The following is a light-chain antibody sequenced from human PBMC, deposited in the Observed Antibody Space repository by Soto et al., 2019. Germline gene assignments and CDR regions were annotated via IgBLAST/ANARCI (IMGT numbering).Light chain of an antibody. CDR2: RNN. CDR1: SSDIGSNY. Sequence: QSVLTQPPSASGTPGQRVTISCSGSSSDIGSNYVYWYQQLPGTAPKLLIYRNNQRPSGVPDRFSGSESGASASLAISGLRSEDEAGYYCAAWNDSLFWVFGGGTQLTVL. J-gene: IGLJ3*02. V-gene: IGLV1-47*01. CDR3: AAWNDSLFWV.